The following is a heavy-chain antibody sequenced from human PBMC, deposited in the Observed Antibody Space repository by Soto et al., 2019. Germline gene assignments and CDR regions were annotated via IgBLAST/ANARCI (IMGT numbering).Heavy chain of an antibody. J-gene: IGHJ6*02. CDR1: GFTFSSYG. D-gene: IGHD6-13*01. V-gene: IGHV3-30*18. CDR2: ISYDGSNK. CDR3: AKEGSWLSYGMDV. Sequence: GGSLRLSCAASGFTFSSYGMHWVRQAPGKGLEWVAVISYDGSNKYYADSVKGRFTISKDNSKNTLYLQMNSLRAEDTAVYYCAKEGSWLSYGMDVWGQGTTVTVSS.